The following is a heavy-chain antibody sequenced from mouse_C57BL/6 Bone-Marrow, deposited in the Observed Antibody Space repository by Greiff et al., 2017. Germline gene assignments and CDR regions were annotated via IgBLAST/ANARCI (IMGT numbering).Heavy chain of an antibody. CDR3: ASRPDRYGSSYGYWYVDV. D-gene: IGHD1-1*01. CDR2: ISSGGSYT. Sequence: EVLLVESGGDLVKPGGSLKLSCAASGFTFSSYGMSWVRQTPNKRLEWVATISSGGSYTYYPDSVKGRFTISRDNAKNTLYLQMSSLKSEDTAMXYWASRPDRYGSSYGYWYVDVWGTGTTVTVSS. J-gene: IGHJ1*03. V-gene: IGHV5-6*01. CDR1: GFTFSSYG.